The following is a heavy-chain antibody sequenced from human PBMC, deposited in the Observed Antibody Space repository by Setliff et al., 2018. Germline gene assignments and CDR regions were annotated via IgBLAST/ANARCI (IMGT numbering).Heavy chain of an antibody. CDR3: AKDLTQHNY. CDR2: INDSAGST. J-gene: IGHJ4*02. V-gene: IGHV3-23*01. D-gene: IGHD2-21*01. Sequence: PGGSLRLSCAASGFTFSSFAMTWVRQAPGRGLQWVSVINDSAGSTYYADSVKGRFTISRDNSKNTLYLQMNSLRAEDTAFYYCAKDLTQHNYWGQGTLVTVS. CDR1: GFTFSSFA.